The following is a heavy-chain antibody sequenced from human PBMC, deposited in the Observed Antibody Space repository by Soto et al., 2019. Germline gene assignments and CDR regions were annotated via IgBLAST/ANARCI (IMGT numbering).Heavy chain of an antibody. D-gene: IGHD2-21*02. V-gene: IGHV4-59*01. Sequence: SETLSLTCTVSGASISRYYWSWIRQSPGKGLEWIGYLYNTGSTIYNPSLKSRVTISVDTSKNQFSLKMNSVTAADTAVYYCARDLWGYCGTDCYPLDVWGQGTTVTVSS. CDR2: LYNTGST. J-gene: IGHJ6*02. CDR3: ARDLWGYCGTDCYPLDV. CDR1: GASISRYY.